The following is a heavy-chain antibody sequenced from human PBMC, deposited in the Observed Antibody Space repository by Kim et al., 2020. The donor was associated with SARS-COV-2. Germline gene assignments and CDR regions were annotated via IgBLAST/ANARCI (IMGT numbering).Heavy chain of an antibody. V-gene: IGHV4-31*03. D-gene: IGHD3-10*01. CDR1: GGSISSGGYY. CDR3: ARVRIKGGRSLSSLNLYYYGSGSYYASFDY. Sequence: SETLSLTCTVSGGSISSGGYYWSWIRQHPGKGLEWIGYIYYSGSTYYNPSLKSRVTISVDTSKNQFSLKLSSVTAADTAVYYCARVRIKGGRSLSSLNLYYYGSGSYYASFDYWGQGTLVTVSS. CDR2: IYYSGST. J-gene: IGHJ4*02.